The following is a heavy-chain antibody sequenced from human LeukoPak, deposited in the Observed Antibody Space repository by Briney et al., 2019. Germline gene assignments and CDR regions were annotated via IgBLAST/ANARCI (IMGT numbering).Heavy chain of an antibody. Sequence: PGGSLRLSCAASGFTFSSYAMSWVRQAPGKGLEWVAVISYDGSNKYYADSVKGRFTISRDNSKNTLYLQMNSLRAEDTAVYYCARDELGGPSTVVIMGLDYWGQGTLVTVSS. CDR1: GFTFSSYA. J-gene: IGHJ4*02. CDR3: ARDELGGPSTVVIMGLDY. V-gene: IGHV3-30*04. CDR2: ISYDGSNK. D-gene: IGHD4-23*01.